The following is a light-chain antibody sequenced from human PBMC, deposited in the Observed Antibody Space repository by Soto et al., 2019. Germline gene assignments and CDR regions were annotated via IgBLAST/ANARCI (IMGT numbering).Light chain of an antibody. Sequence: EIVLTQSPATLSVSPGERATLSCRASLSVSTNLAWYQQRPGQAPRLLIFGASTRATGIPARFSGSGSGTEFTLTISSLQSEDFAVYYCQQYNKWALFTFGQGTRLEIK. J-gene: IGKJ5*01. CDR3: QQYNKWALFT. V-gene: IGKV3-15*01. CDR2: GAS. CDR1: LSVSTN.